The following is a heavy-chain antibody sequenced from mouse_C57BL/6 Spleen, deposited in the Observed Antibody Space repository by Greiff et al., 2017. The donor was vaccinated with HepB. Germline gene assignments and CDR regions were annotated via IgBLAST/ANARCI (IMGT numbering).Heavy chain of an antibody. Sequence: QVQLQQSGPELVKPGASVKISCKASGYAFSSSWMNWVKQRPGKGLEWIGRIYPGDGDTNYNGKFKGKATLTADKSSSTAYMQLSSLTSEDSAVYFCARPGDYGSSRYYFDYWGQGTTLTVSS. J-gene: IGHJ2*01. V-gene: IGHV1-82*01. CDR2: IYPGDGDT. D-gene: IGHD1-1*01. CDR3: ARPGDYGSSRYYFDY. CDR1: GYAFSSSW.